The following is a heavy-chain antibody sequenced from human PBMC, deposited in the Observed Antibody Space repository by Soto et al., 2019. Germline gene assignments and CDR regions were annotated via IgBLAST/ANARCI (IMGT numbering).Heavy chain of an antibody. V-gene: IGHV3-30*18. CDR3: AKDYYADNSPFDY. Sequence: QVHLVESGGGVVQSGRSLRLSCAGSGFSFSSYGIHWVRQAPGKGLEGVAIISYDGSSKYYADSVKGRFTISRDNSKNTVYLQINSLRAEDTALYYCAKDYYADNSPFDYWGLGALVTVSA. CDR2: ISYDGSSK. J-gene: IGHJ4*02. D-gene: IGHD3-16*01. CDR1: GFSFSSYG.